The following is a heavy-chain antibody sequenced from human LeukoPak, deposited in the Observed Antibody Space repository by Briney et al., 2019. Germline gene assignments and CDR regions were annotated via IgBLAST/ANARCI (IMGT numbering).Heavy chain of an antibody. Sequence: GASVKVSCKASGYTFTSYYMHWVRQAPGQGLEWMGIINPGGGSTSYAQKFQGRVTMTRDTSTSTVYMELSSLRSEDTAVYYCAREFGGYSKYDAFDIWGQGTMVTVSS. J-gene: IGHJ3*02. D-gene: IGHD3-22*01. V-gene: IGHV1-46*01. CDR2: INPGGGST. CDR1: GYTFTSYY. CDR3: AREFGGYSKYDAFDI.